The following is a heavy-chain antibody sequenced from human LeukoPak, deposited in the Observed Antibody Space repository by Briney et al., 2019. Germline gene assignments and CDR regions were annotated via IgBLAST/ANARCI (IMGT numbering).Heavy chain of an antibody. Sequence: SETLSLTCTVSGGSISSYYWSWIRQPPGKGLEWIGYIYFSGSTNYNPSLKSRVTISVDTSKNQFSLKLSSVTAADTAVYYCARRVVAATNWFDPWGQGTLVTVSS. CDR3: ARRVVAATNWFDP. CDR2: IYFSGST. CDR1: GGSISSYY. V-gene: IGHV4-59*01. D-gene: IGHD2-15*01. J-gene: IGHJ5*02.